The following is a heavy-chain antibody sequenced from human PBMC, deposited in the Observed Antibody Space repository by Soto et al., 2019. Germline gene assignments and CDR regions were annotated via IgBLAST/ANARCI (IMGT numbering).Heavy chain of an antibody. J-gene: IGHJ4*02. V-gene: IGHV1-18*01. CDR2: SSAYNGNT. Sequence: GASVKVSCKASGYTFTTYGISWVRQAPGQGLEWRGWSSAYNGNTNYAQKLQGRVTMTTDTSTSTAYMELRSLRSDDTAVYSCARDFRLWPTASLYWGQGTPVTVSS. CDR1: GYTFTTYG. CDR3: ARDFRLWPTASLY. D-gene: IGHD2-21*01.